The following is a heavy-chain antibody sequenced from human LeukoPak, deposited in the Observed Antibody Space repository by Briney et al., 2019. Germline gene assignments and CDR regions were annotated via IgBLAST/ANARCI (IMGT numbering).Heavy chain of an antibody. Sequence: ASVKVSCKASGYTFTSYDINWVRQATGQGLEWMGWMNPNSGNTGYAQKFQGRVTMTRNTSISTAYMELSSLRSEDTAVYYCARGRSRWGGYDRDYWGQGTLVTVSS. CDR1: GYTFTSYD. CDR3: ARGRSRWGGYDRDY. J-gene: IGHJ4*02. CDR2: MNPNSGNT. D-gene: IGHD5-12*01. V-gene: IGHV1-8*01.